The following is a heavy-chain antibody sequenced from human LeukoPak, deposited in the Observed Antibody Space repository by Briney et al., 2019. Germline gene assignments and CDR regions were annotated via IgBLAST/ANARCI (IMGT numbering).Heavy chain of an antibody. Sequence: PSETLSLTCTVSGGSISSYYWNWIRQPPGEGLEWIGYIYYSGSTNYNPSLKSRVTISVDTSKNQFSLKLSSVTAADTAVYYCARVGPWCFDLWGRGTLVTVSS. V-gene: IGHV4-59*01. CDR3: ARVGPWCFDL. CDR2: IYYSGST. CDR1: GGSISSYY. J-gene: IGHJ2*01.